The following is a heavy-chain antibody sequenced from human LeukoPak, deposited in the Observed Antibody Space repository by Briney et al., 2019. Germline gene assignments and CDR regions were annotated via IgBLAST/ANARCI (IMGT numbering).Heavy chain of an antibody. Sequence: SQTLSLTCTVSGGSISSGSYYWSWIRQPAGKGLEWIVRIYTSGSTNYNPSLKSRVTISVDTSKNQFSLKLSSVTAADTALYYCARGLGQQLDPWGQGTLVTVSS. D-gene: IGHD6-13*01. CDR1: GGSISSGSYY. V-gene: IGHV4-61*02. CDR3: ARGLGQQLDP. J-gene: IGHJ5*02. CDR2: IYTSGST.